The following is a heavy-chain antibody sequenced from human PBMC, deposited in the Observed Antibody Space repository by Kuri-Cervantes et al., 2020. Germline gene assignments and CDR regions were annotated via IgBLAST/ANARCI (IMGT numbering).Heavy chain of an antibody. CDR3: ARDDGMGATDY. CDR1: GGPINSYY. CDR2: ISYSGST. D-gene: IGHD1-26*01. V-gene: IGHV4-59*01. Sequence: GSLRLSCTVSGGPINSYYWNWIRQPPGKGLEWIGYISYSGSTNYNPSLKSRVTMSVDTSKNQFSLKLSSVTAADTAVYYCARDDGMGATDYWGQGTLVTVSS. J-gene: IGHJ4*02.